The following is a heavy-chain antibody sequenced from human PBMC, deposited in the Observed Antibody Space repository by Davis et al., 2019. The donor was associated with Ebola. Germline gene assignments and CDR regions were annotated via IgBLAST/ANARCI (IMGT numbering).Heavy chain of an antibody. CDR1: GYTFSSYG. Sequence: ASVKVSCKASGYTFSSYGINWVRQAPGQGLEWMGWINAGNGNTKYSQKFQGRVTITRDTSASTAYMELSSLRSEDTAVYYCARSGGYCTNGVCYTQYYFDYWGQGTLVTVSS. D-gene: IGHD2-8*01. V-gene: IGHV1-3*01. CDR2: INAGNGNT. CDR3: ARSGGYCTNGVCYTQYYFDY. J-gene: IGHJ4*02.